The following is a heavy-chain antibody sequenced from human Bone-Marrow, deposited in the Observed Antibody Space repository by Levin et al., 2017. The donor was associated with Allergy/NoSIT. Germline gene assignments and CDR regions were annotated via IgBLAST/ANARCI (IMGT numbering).Heavy chain of an antibody. CDR1: GGSFSGYY. V-gene: IGHV4-34*01. CDR3: ARGTRGVVPAAREKADYYYYYMDV. D-gene: IGHD2-2*01. Sequence: PSETLSLTCAVYGGSFSGYYWSWIRQPPGKGLEWIGEINHSGSTNYNPSLKSRVTISVDTSKNQFSLKLSSVTAADTAVYYCARGTRGVVPAAREKADYYYYYMDVWGKGTTVTVSS. CDR2: INHSGST. J-gene: IGHJ6*03.